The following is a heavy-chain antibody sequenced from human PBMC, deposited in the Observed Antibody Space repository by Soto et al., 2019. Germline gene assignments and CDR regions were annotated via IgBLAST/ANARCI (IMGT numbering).Heavy chain of an antibody. V-gene: IGHV3-48*01. Sequence: PGGSLRLSCAASGFTFSSYSMNWVSQAPGKGLEWVSYISSSSSTIYYADSVKGRFTISRDNAKNSLYLQMNSLRAEDTAVYYCARAGGWELPPGWGQGTLVTVSS. CDR1: GFTFSSYS. J-gene: IGHJ4*02. CDR3: ARAGGWELPPG. D-gene: IGHD3-10*01. CDR2: ISSSSSTI.